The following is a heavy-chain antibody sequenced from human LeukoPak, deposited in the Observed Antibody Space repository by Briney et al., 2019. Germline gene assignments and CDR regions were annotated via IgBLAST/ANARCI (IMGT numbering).Heavy chain of an antibody. CDR1: GFSLSNYG. CDR2: LLYDGNTK. D-gene: IGHD1-14*01. CDR3: ARDHRPEIQYYYMDV. V-gene: IGHV3-33*01. Sequence: GGSLRLTCAASGFSLSNYGMHWVRQAPGKGLEWVAALLYDGNTKHYADSVKGRFTISRDISKNTFYLQMNSLTAEDTAVYYCARDHRPEIQYYYMDVWGKGTTVAVSS. J-gene: IGHJ6*03.